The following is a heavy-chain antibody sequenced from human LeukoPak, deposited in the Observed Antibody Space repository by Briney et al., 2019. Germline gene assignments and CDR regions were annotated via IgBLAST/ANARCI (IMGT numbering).Heavy chain of an antibody. J-gene: IGHJ4*02. Sequence: GGSLRLSCAASGFTFSSYGMSWVRQAPGKGLEWVSAISGSGGSTYYADSVKGRFTISRDNSKNTLYLQMNSLRAKDTAVYYCARYLGESDGYWGQGTLVTVSS. V-gene: IGHV3-23*01. CDR1: GFTFSSYG. D-gene: IGHD2/OR15-2a*01. CDR2: ISGSGGST. CDR3: ARYLGESDGY.